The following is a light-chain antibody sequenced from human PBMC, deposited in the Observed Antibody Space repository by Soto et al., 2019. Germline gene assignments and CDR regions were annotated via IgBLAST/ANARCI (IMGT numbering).Light chain of an antibody. J-gene: IGKJ1*01. CDR2: GAL. V-gene: IGKV3-20*01. CDR3: QQYATSPWT. CDR1: QSVTNSY. Sequence: ETVLTQSPGTLSLSPRERATLSCRASQSVTNSYLAWFQQKPGQAPRLLIFGALSRATGIPDRFSGSGSGTDFTLTISRLEPEDFAVYYCQQYATSPWTFGQGTKVEVK.